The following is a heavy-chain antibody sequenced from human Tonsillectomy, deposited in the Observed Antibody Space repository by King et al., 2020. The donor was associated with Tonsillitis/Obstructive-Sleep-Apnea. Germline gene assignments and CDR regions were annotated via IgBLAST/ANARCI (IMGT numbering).Heavy chain of an antibody. CDR1: GYSFTSHW. V-gene: IGHV5-10-1*03. D-gene: IGHD3-22*01. J-gene: IGHJ4*01. Sequence: VQLVESGAEVKKPGESLRISCKGSGYSFTSHWISWVRQMPGKGLEWMGRIDPSDSYTNYSPSFQGHVTISVDTSISTAYLQWSSLKASDTAMYYCARQIGGYYASSGDYCGHGTLVTVSS. CDR3: ARQIGGYYASSGDY. CDR2: IDPSDSYT.